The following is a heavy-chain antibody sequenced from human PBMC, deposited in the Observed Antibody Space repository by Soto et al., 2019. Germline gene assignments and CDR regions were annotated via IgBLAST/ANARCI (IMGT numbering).Heavy chain of an antibody. J-gene: IGHJ3*02. CDR3: ARDVSSRRALDAFDI. D-gene: IGHD6-13*01. Sequence: ASVKVSCKASGYTFTSYAISWVRQAPGQGLEWMGWISAYNGNTNYAQKLQGRVTMTIDTSTSTAYMELRSLRSDDTAVYYCARDVSSRRALDAFDIWGQGTMVTVSS. CDR1: GYTFTSYA. CDR2: ISAYNGNT. V-gene: IGHV1-18*01.